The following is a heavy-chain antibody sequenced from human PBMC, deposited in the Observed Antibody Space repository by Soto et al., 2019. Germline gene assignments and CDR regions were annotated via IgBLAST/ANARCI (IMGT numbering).Heavy chain of an antibody. D-gene: IGHD2-2*02. CDR2: IIPIFGTA. CDR1: GGTFSSYA. Sequence: AASVKVSCKASGGTFSSYAISWVRQAPGQGLEWMGGIIPIFGTANYAQKFQGRVTITADKSTSTAYMELSSLRSEDTAVYYCAGYCSSTSCYTRLDYYYGMDVWGQGTTVTVSS. V-gene: IGHV1-69*06. J-gene: IGHJ6*02. CDR3: AGYCSSTSCYTRLDYYYGMDV.